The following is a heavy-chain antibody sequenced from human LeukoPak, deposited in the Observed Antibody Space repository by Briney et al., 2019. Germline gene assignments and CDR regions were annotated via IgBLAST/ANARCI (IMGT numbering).Heavy chain of an antibody. V-gene: IGHV3-15*01. CDR3: TTYNDRDAFNI. CDR1: GFTFSKDW. Sequence: GGFLRLSCAGSGFTFSKDWMSWVRQAPGKGLEWVGLIKNKLDGGTTDEAAPVKGRFTISRDDSKNTLYLHMNSLKTEDTAVYYCTTYNDRDAFNIWGQGTMVTVSP. CDR2: IKNKLDGGTT. J-gene: IGHJ3*02. D-gene: IGHD1-14*01.